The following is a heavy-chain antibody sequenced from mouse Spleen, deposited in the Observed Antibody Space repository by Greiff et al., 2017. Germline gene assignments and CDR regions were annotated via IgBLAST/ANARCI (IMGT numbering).Heavy chain of an antibody. CDR3: AREREVRGWFAY. Sequence: EVQLQQSGPELVKPGASVKMSCKASGYTFTDYNMHWVKQSHGKSLEWIGYINPNNGGTSYNQKFKGKATLTVNKSSSTAYMELRSLTSEDSAVYYCAREREVRGWFAYWGQGTLVTVSA. CDR1: GYTFTDYN. J-gene: IGHJ3*01. V-gene: IGHV1-22*01. CDR2: INPNNGGT.